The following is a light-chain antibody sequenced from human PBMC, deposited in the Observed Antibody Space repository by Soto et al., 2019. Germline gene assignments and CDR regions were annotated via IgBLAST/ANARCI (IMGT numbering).Light chain of an antibody. J-gene: IGLJ2*01. CDR1: SSDVGAYDH. CDR2: DVR. CDR3: ASKTTSSTVL. Sequence: QSVLTQPPSVSAAPGQKVTISCTGTSSDVGAYDHVSWHQQRPGRAPKVLIYDVRIRPSEVSNRFSGSKSGDTASLTISGLQAEDEAIYYCASKTTSSTVLFGGGTKLTVL. V-gene: IGLV2-14*03.